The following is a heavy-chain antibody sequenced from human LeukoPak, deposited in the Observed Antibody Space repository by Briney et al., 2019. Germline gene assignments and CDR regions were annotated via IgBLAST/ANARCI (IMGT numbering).Heavy chain of an antibody. Sequence: SETLSLTCAVYGGSFSGYYWSWIRQPPGKGLEWIGEINHSGSTNYNPSLKSRVTISVDTSKNQFSLKLSSVTAADTAVYYCARRRYNWNGVYYFDYWGQGTLVTVSS. CDR2: INHSGST. D-gene: IGHD1-20*01. CDR3: ARRRYNWNGVYYFDY. CDR1: GGSFSGYY. V-gene: IGHV4-34*01. J-gene: IGHJ4*02.